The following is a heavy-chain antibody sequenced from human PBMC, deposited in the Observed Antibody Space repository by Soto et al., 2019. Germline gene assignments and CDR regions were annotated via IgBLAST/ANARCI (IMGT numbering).Heavy chain of an antibody. CDR2: IYWDDDK. D-gene: IGHD2-21*02. Sequence: QITLKESGPTLVKPTQTLTLTCTFSAFSLSTGGVGVGWIRQPPGKALEWLALIYWDDDKRYSPSLRSRLTITKDTSNTQVVLTMTNMDPVDTATYYCIQSRCGGDCLQSYASYYYYGMDVWGQGTPVTVSS. CDR3: IQSRCGGDCLQSYASYYYYGMDV. V-gene: IGHV2-5*02. CDR1: AFSLSTGGVG. J-gene: IGHJ6*02.